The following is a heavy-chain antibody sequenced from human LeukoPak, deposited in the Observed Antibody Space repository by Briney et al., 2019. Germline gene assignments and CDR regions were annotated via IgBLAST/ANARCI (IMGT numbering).Heavy chain of an antibody. CDR3: ARQSLSYYYDSSGTNWFDP. CDR2: IYTSGST. V-gene: IGHV4-4*07. CDR1: GGSISSYY. J-gene: IGHJ5*02. D-gene: IGHD3-22*01. Sequence: SETLSLTCTVSGGSISSYYWSWIRQPAGKGLEWIGRIYTSGSTNYNPSLKSRVTMSVDTSKNQFSLKLSSVTAADTAVYYCARQSLSYYYDSSGTNWFDPWGQGTLVTVSS.